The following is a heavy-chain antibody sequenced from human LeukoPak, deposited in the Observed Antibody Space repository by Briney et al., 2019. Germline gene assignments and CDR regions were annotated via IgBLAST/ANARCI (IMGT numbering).Heavy chain of an antibody. D-gene: IGHD1-14*01. CDR3: AREILGGFNPGAY. Sequence: MTSETLSLTCTVSLDSTTSNFWSWVRQPPGKGLEWIGEIHRSGSPNYNPSLQSRVTISIDRSRNQIVLELSSVTAADTASYYCAREILGGFNPGAYWGQGTLVTVSS. V-gene: IGHV4-4*02. CDR1: LDSTTSNF. J-gene: IGHJ4*02. CDR2: IHRSGSP.